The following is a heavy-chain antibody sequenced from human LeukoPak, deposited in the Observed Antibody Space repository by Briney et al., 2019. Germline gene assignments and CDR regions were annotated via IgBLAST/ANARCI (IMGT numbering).Heavy chain of an antibody. D-gene: IGHD6-6*01. CDR3: TGVTYSTSHFSYYFGY. J-gene: IGHJ4*02. Sequence: QPGGSLRLSCAASGFTFSSYAMHWVRQAPGKGLKWVAVISYDGTNKYYADSVRGRFTISRDNSKNTLYLQMNSLRVDDTAVYYCTGVTYSTSHFSYYFGYWGQGALVTASS. V-gene: IGHV3-30-3*01. CDR2: ISYDGTNK. CDR1: GFTFSSYA.